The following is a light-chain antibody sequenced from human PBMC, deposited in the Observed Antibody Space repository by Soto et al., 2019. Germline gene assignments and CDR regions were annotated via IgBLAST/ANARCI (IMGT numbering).Light chain of an antibody. CDR1: QDIRNF. J-gene: IGKJ3*01. CDR3: QKYSSVPV. CDR2: AAS. V-gene: IGKV1-27*01. Sequence: DIQMTQSPTSLSASVGDRFTITCRASQDIRNFVAWYQQKPGKAPKLLIYAASTLQSGVPSRFRGSGSGTDFTLTINSLQPEDVATYSCQKYSSVPVFGPGTKVEIK.